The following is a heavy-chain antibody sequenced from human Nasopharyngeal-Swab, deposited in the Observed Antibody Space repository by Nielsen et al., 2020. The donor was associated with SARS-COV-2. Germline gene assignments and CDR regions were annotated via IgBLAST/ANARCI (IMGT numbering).Heavy chain of an antibody. Sequence: SVKVSCKASGGTFSSYAISWVRQAPGQGLEWMGRIIPILGIANYAQKLQGRVTMTTDTSTSTAYMELSSLRSEDTAVYYCARAGAAAPGVYYGMDVWGQGTTVTVSS. V-gene: IGHV1-69*04. CDR1: GGTFSSYA. J-gene: IGHJ6*02. D-gene: IGHD6-13*01. CDR2: IIPILGIA. CDR3: ARAGAAAPGVYYGMDV.